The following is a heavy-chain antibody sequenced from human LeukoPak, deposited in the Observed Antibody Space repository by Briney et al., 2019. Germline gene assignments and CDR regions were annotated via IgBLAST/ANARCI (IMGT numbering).Heavy chain of an antibody. CDR1: GFTFSSYG. Sequence: GSLRLSCAASGFTFSSYGMHWVRQAPGKGLEWVAVIWYDGSNKYYADSVKGRFTISRDNSKNTLYLQMNSLRAEDTAVYYCAREWVTIFGVPQPFDYWGQGTLVTVSS. D-gene: IGHD3-3*01. V-gene: IGHV3-33*01. J-gene: IGHJ4*02. CDR3: AREWVTIFGVPQPFDY. CDR2: IWYDGSNK.